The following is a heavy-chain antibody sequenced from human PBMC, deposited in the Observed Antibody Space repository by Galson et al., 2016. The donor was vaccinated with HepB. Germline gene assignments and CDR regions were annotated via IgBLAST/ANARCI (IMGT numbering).Heavy chain of an antibody. CDR3: AREAAFWGSYNYYYSGMDV. CDR2: IYRDGST. J-gene: IGHJ6*02. Sequence: SETLSLTCTVSGGSISSYYWSWIRQPPGKGLEWIGHIYRDGSTKYNPSLKSRVTISGETSNNQFSLKVNSVTAADTAVYYCAREAAFWGSYNYYYSGMDVWGQGAMVTVSS. D-gene: IGHD3-16*01. V-gene: IGHV4-59*01. CDR1: GGSISSYY.